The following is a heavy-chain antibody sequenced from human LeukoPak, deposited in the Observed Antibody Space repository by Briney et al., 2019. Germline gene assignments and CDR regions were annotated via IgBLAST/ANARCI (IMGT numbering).Heavy chain of an antibody. Sequence: PSQTLSLTCTVSGASISSGDYHWNWIRQPPGKGLEWIGFIHDSGSTNYNPSLKSRVTISVDTSKNQFSLKLSSVTAADTAVYYCARGGPIVVVPAAIPHFDYWGQGTLVTVSS. D-gene: IGHD2-2*02. J-gene: IGHJ4*02. CDR2: IHDSGST. CDR1: GASISSGDYH. V-gene: IGHV4-61*08. CDR3: ARGGPIVVVPAAIPHFDY.